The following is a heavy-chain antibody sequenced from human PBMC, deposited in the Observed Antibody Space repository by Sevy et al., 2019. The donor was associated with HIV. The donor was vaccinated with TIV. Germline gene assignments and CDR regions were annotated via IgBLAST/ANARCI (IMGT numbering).Heavy chain of an antibody. D-gene: IGHD2-8*01. CDR3: AREGCTKPHDY. J-gene: IGHJ4*02. CDR2: LSFGRGEI. CDR1: GFTFSKYS. V-gene: IGHV3-23*01. Sequence: GRSLRLSCAASGFTFSKYSMSWVRQPTGKGLEWVSTLSFGRGEINYADSVKGRFTSSRDNSKSSVYLQMNNLRPEDTAVYYCAREGCTKPHDYWGQGTLVTVSS.